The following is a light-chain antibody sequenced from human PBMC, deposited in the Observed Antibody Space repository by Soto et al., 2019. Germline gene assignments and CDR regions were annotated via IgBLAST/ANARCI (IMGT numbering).Light chain of an antibody. CDR1: QSVSSN. CDR3: QQYNNWPLT. V-gene: IGKV3-15*01. CDR2: GAS. Sequence: EIVMTQSPATLSVSPGERATLSCRASQSVSSNLAWYQQKPGQAPRLLIYGASSRATGIPVRFSGSGSGTEFTLTISSLQSEDFAVYYCQQYNNWPLTFGQGTRQEIK. J-gene: IGKJ5*01.